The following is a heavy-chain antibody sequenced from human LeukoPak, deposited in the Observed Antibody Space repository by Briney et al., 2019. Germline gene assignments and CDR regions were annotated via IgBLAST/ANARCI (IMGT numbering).Heavy chain of an antibody. J-gene: IGHJ6*02. Sequence: SETLSLICTVSGGSVSSGNYYWTWIRQPAGKGLQWIGRIYTSGSTNYNPSLKSRVTISVDKSKNQFSLKLSSVTAADTAVYYCAALVRAQGYYYYYGMDVWGQGTTVTVSS. D-gene: IGHD2-2*01. CDR2: IYTSGST. V-gene: IGHV4-61*02. CDR1: GGSVSSGNYY. CDR3: AALVRAQGYYYYYGMDV.